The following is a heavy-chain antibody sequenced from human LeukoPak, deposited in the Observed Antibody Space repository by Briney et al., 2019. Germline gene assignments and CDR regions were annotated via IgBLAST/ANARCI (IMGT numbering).Heavy chain of an antibody. D-gene: IGHD6-13*01. CDR1: GITFSYYW. V-gene: IGHV3-74*01. CDR3: ARGYYSGSRIDY. CDR2: IDSDGTTT. Sequence: GGSLKLSCAASGITFSYYWMHWVRQAPGKGLVWVSRIDSDGTTTTYADSVKGRFTISRDNARNTLYLQMNSLTADDTAVYYCARGYYSGSRIDYWGQGTLVTVSS. J-gene: IGHJ4*02.